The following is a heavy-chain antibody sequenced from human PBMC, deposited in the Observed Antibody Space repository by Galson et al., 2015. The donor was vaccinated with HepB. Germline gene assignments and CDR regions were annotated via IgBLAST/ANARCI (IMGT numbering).Heavy chain of an antibody. D-gene: IGHD2/OR15-2a*01. CDR1: GFTFSTYR. J-gene: IGHJ3*02. V-gene: IGHV3-21*01. Sequence: SLRLSCAASGFTFSTYRMNWVRQAPGKGLEWVSSITSSRTYLYADSVKGRFTISRDNAKNSLYLQMNSLRAEDTAVYCCARDFPEYPSAFDIWGQGTMVTVSS. CDR2: ITSSRTYL. CDR3: ARDFPEYPSAFDI.